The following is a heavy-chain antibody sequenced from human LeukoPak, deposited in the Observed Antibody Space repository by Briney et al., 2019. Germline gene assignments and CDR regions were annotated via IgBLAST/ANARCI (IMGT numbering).Heavy chain of an antibody. CDR1: GFTFSSYG. D-gene: IGHD3-22*01. J-gene: IGHJ3*02. Sequence: GRSLRLSCAASGFTFSSYGMHWVRQAPGKGLEWVAIIWYDGSNTYYADSVKGRFTISRDNSKNTLYVQMNSLRAEDTAVYYCAKDALLEPYYDSSGYYSDALDIWGQGTMVTVSS. CDR2: IWYDGSNT. V-gene: IGHV3-33*06. CDR3: AKDALLEPYYDSSGYYSDALDI.